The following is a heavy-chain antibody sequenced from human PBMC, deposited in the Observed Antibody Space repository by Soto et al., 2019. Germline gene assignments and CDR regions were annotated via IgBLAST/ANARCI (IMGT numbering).Heavy chain of an antibody. CDR2: ISASNGNT. CDR3: ACGPFGADGTIDWIPGG. Sequence: QVQLVQSGSEVKKPGASVKVSCKASGYTFSTYGISWVRQAPGQGLEWMGWISASNGNTNYAQRFQGRVTMTTDTSTSTAYMEVRRLRSDDTAVYYCACGPFGADGTIDWIPGGWGQGTLVTVSS. D-gene: IGHD3-10*01. V-gene: IGHV1-18*01. J-gene: IGHJ4*02. CDR1: GYTFSTYG.